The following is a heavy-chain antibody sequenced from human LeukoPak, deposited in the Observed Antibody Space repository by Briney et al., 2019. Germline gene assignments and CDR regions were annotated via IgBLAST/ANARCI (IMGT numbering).Heavy chain of an antibody. D-gene: IGHD3-3*01. CDR3: ARAYTYYDFWSGSKTDAFDI. CDR2: MNPNSGNT. CDR1: GYTFTSYD. Sequence: GASVKVSCKASGYTFTSYDINWVRQAAGQGLEWMGWMNPNSGNTAYAQKLQGRVTITRHTSVSTAYMELSRLRSEDTAVYYCARAYTYYDFWSGSKTDAFDIWGQGTMVTVSS. V-gene: IGHV1-8*03. J-gene: IGHJ3*02.